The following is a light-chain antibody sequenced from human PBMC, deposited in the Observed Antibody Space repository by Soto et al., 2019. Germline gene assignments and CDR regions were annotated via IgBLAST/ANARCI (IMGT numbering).Light chain of an antibody. J-gene: IGLJ1*01. V-gene: IGLV2-8*01. CDR2: EVS. CDR3: RSYAGSNNYV. Sequence: QSVLTQPPSASGSPGQSVTISCTGTSSDVGGYNYVSWYQQHPGKAPKLMIYEVSKRTSGVPDRFSGSKSGNTASLTVSGLQAEDEADYYCRSYAGSNNYVFGTGTKVTVL. CDR1: SSDVGGYNY.